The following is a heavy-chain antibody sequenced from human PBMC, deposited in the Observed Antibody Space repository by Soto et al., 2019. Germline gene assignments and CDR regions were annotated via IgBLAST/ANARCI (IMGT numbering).Heavy chain of an antibody. CDR2: IYHSGNT. D-gene: IGHD1-26*01. Sequence: QLQLQESGSGLVKPSQTLSLTCAVSGGSVTSGNYAWSWLRQPPGEGLEWIGYIYHSGNTYYNPSLRSRVTISLDRSKNQFSLMLNSVTAAYTAVYYCARAGLSSRYYYFDYWGQGSLVTVSS. CDR1: GGSVTSGNYA. V-gene: IGHV4-30-2*01. CDR3: ARAGLSSRYYYFDY. J-gene: IGHJ4*02.